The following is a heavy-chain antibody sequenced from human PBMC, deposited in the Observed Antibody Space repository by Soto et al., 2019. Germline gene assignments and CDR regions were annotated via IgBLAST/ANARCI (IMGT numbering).Heavy chain of an antibody. J-gene: IGHJ4*02. CDR1: GGSISSSNYY. CDR3: VSDYFVGSPIFDY. CDR2: IYYTEGT. V-gene: IGHV4-39*01. Sequence: ASETLSLTCTVSGGSISSSNYYFSCIRQPPGKGLELIGNIYYTEGTYYNPSLKSRVTISVDTSENLVSLKLFSVTAADTALYYCVSDYFVGSPIFDYWGQGSLVTVSS. D-gene: IGHD2-15*01.